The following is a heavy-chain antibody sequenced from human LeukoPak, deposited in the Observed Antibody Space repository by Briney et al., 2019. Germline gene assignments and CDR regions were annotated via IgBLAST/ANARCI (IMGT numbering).Heavy chain of an antibody. CDR2: IYPGDSDT. CDR3: VRSLGGARRGNFDY. J-gene: IGHJ4*02. Sequence: GESLKISCQGSGYSFTSHWIGWVRQMPGKGLEWMGIIYPGDSDTRYNPSFQGQVTTSADKSISTAYVQWSSLKASDTAMYYCVRSLGGARRGNFDYWGQGTLVTVSS. CDR1: GYSFTSHW. V-gene: IGHV5-51*01. D-gene: IGHD3-16*01.